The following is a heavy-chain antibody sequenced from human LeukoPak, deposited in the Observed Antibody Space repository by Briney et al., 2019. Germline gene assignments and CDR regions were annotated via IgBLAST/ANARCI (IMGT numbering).Heavy chain of an antibody. J-gene: IGHJ4*02. CDR1: GGSFSGYY. D-gene: IGHD6-19*01. V-gene: IGHV4-34*01. CDR3: ARSSAWSPFDY. CDR2: INHSGST. Sequence: SETLSLTCAAYGGSFSGYYWSWIRQPPGKGLEWIGEINHSGSTNYNPSLKSRVTISRDTSENQFSLKLRPVTATDTAVYYCARSSAWSPFDYWGQGTLVTVS.